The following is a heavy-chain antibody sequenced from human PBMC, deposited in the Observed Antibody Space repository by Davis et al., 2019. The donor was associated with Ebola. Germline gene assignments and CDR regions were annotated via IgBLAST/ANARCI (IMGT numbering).Heavy chain of an antibody. CDR2: MNPNSGNT. D-gene: IGHD5/OR15-5a*01. J-gene: IGHJ3*02. V-gene: IGHV1-8*03. CDR1: GYTFIDYD. CDR3: ARGRSVYSYAFDI. Sequence: ASVKVSCKASGYTFIDYDINWVRQATGQGLEWMGWMNPNSGNTGYAQKFQDRIILTRNTSISTAYMELSSLRSEDTAVYYCARGRSVYSYAFDIWGQGTMVTVSS.